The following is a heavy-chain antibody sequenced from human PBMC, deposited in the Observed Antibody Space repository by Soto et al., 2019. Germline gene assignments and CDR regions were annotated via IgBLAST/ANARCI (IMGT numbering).Heavy chain of an antibody. J-gene: IGHJ4*02. CDR2: ISYDGSNK. CDR1: GFTFGSYG. V-gene: IGHV3-30*18. D-gene: IGHD6-19*01. CDR3: AKGLAGSGGWYYFDY. Sequence: QVQLVESGGGVVQPGRSLRLSCVASGFTFGSYGMHWVRQAPGKGLEWVAVISYDGSNKYYVDSVKGRFTISRDNSKNTLYLQMNSLRAEDTAVYYCAKGLAGSGGWYYFDYWGQGTLVTVSS.